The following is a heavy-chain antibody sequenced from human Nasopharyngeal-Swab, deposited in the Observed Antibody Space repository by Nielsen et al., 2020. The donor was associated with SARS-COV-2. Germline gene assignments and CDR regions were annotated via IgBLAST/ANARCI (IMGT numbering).Heavy chain of an antibody. V-gene: IGHV3-23*01. CDR2: ISGSGDTT. Sequence: GGSLSPSCAASRFTSNCYAMSWVRQAPGKGLDWVSIISGSGDTTYYADSVKDRFTISRDNSKNTLYLEMNSLRVEDTAVYYCAKAPYLRGLDVWGQGTTVTVSS. D-gene: IGHD2-21*01. J-gene: IGHJ6*02. CDR1: RFTSNCYA. CDR3: AKAPYLRGLDV.